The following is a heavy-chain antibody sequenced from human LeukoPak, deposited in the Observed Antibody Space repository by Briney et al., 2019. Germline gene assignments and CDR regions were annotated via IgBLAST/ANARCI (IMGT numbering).Heavy chain of an antibody. CDR2: ISINSNTI. CDR3: AKDSGGASSWPD. Sequence: GGSLRLSCVASGFTFSSYSMNWVRQAPGKGLEWLSHISINSNTIYYADSVKGRFTISRDNAKNSLYLQMNSLRGEDTAVYYCAKDSGGASSWPDWGQGTLVTVSS. CDR1: GFTFSSYS. D-gene: IGHD6-13*01. V-gene: IGHV3-48*01. J-gene: IGHJ4*02.